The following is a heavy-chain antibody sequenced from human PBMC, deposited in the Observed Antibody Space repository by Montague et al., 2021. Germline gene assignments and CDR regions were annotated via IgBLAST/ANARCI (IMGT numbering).Heavy chain of an antibody. CDR1: SGSISSFP. CDR3: ARGGRPSGLYHFDY. Sequence: SETLSLTCIVSSGSISSFPWAWIRQAPGKALEWIGHLYYSGDTYYNPSLHSRLTFSLDTSRNQFSLRLTSVTAADTAVYYCARGGRPSGLYHFDYWGQGTLVTVSS. J-gene: IGHJ4*02. V-gene: IGHV4-59*03. CDR2: LYYSGDT. D-gene: IGHD3-10*01.